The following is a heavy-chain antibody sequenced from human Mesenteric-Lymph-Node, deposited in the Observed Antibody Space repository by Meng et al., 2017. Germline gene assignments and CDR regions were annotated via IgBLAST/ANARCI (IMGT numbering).Heavy chain of an antibody. V-gene: IGHV7-4-1*02. J-gene: IGHJ5*02. D-gene: IGHD2/OR15-2a*01. CDR2: FSTNTGTP. Sequence: QLQLVQTGSDLKNPAAAVRVPCKASGSPFSTNTISWVRQAHGRGLEWMGWFSTNTGTPTYTQGFTGRFVFSLDTSVSTAYLQISSLKAEGTAVYYCARGGNFDPWGQGTLVTVSS. CDR3: ARGGNFDP. CDR1: GSPFSTNT.